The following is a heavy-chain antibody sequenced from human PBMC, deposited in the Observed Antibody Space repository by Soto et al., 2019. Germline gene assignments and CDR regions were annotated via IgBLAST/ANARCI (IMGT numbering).Heavy chain of an antibody. D-gene: IGHD2-21*01. Sequence: SVKVSFKASGGTFIKFVISWVRQAPGQGLEWMGGNIPIFGTANYAQKFQGRVTIIADESTGTTYMELTSLRSEDTAVYYCARAPILVGETTYENYFDYWGQGTLVTVSS. J-gene: IGHJ4*02. CDR2: NIPIFGTA. V-gene: IGHV1-69*13. CDR3: ARAPILVGETTYENYFDY. CDR1: GGTFIKFV.